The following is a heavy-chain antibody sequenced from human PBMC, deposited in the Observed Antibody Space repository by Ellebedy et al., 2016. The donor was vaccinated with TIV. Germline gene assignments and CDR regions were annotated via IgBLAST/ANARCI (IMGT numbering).Heavy chain of an antibody. J-gene: IGHJ6*02. V-gene: IGHV3-23*01. CDR3: AKDYSGLRGLDV. Sequence: PGGSLRLSCAASGFTFSSYAMSWVRQAPGKGLEWVPSICGSGGSTYYGDSVKGRFTISRDNSKNTLYLQMNSLRAEDTAVYYCAKDYSGLRGLDVWGQGTTVTVSS. CDR2: ICGSGGST. D-gene: IGHD6-19*01. CDR1: GFTFSSYA.